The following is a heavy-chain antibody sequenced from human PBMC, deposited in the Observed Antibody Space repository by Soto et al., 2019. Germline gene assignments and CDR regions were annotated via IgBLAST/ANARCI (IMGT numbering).Heavy chain of an antibody. J-gene: IGHJ1*01. V-gene: IGHV1-2*02. D-gene: IGHD3-10*01. CDR3: ARTSTTYLNEVIYDI. Sequence: ASVKVSCKASRYTFTSYDIFWVRQSPGQGLEWMGWMRTGSGDTHYAQKFQGRVTMTRDTSISTAYMELNNLVSDDTAVYYCARTSTTYLNEVIYDIWGQGTLVTVSS. CDR1: RYTFTSYD. CDR2: MRTGSGDT.